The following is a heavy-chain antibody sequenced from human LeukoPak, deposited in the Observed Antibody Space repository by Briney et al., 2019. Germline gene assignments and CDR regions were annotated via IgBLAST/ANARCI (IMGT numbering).Heavy chain of an antibody. CDR3: ARMRWLPDWFDP. CDR2: IYYSGST. J-gene: IGHJ5*02. D-gene: IGHD5-24*01. V-gene: IGHV4-39*01. Sequence: PSETLSLTCTVSGGSISSSSYYWGWIRQPPGKGLEWIGSIYYSGSTYYNPSPKSRVTISVDTSKNQFSLKLSSVTAADTAVYYCARMRWLPDWFDPWGQGTLVTVSS. CDR1: GGSISSSSYY.